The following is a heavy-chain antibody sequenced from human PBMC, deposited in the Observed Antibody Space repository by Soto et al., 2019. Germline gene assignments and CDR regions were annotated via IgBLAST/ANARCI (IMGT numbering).Heavy chain of an antibody. D-gene: IGHD6-6*01. CDR3: AKRSSSSTFAY. V-gene: IGHV3-23*01. Sequence: EVQLLEAGGGLVQPGESLRLSCAASGFTFSSYAMSWVRQAPGKGLEWVSVISGSDDSTYYADSVKGRFTTSRDNSKNTLYLQMNSLRAEDTVVYYCAKRSSSSTFAYWGKGTLVPVSS. J-gene: IGHJ4*02. CDR1: GFTFSSYA. CDR2: ISGSDDST.